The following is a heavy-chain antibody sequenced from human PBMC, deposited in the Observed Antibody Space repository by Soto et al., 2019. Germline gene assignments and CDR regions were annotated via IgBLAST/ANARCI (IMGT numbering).Heavy chain of an antibody. D-gene: IGHD2-2*01. J-gene: IGHJ4*02. Sequence: VHLQESGPGLVKPSGTMSLTCGVSGASVSSSHWWTWVRQPPGKGLECIGAIYHVGFTSYHPSRKSRFIMSMGQSRNQFSLKMSAVSAADPAVYYWARVRPLTSTRPAAVLYYVVYWGQGSLVTVAS. CDR2: IYHVGFT. CDR3: ARVRPLTSTRPAAVLYYVVY. CDR1: GASVSSSHW. V-gene: IGHV4-4*02.